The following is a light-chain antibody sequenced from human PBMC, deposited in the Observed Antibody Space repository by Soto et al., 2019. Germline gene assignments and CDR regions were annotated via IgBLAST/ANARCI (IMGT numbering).Light chain of an antibody. CDR3: QQYNSWSGVT. CDR1: QGIIDD. J-gene: IGKJ4*01. V-gene: IGKV1-17*01. CDR2: DAS. Sequence: IQMTQSTSSLSASVGYRVTITCRASQGIIDDLGWYQEKPGKAPKLLIYDASSLESGVPSRFSGSGSGTEFTLTISSLQPDDFATYHCQQYNSWSGVTFGGGTKVDI.